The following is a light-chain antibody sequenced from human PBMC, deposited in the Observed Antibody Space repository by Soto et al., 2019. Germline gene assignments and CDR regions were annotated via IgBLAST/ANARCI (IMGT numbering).Light chain of an antibody. V-gene: IGKV1-8*01. J-gene: IGKJ4*01. CDR1: QGISSY. Sequence: AIRMTQSPSSFSASTGDRVTITCRASQGISSYLAWYQQKPGKAPKLLIYAASPLQSGGPSRFSGSGSGTEFALTVSWLQSEDFATYDCPQYCSYPPGFVGGYKVEIK. CDR3: PQYCSYPPG. CDR2: AAS.